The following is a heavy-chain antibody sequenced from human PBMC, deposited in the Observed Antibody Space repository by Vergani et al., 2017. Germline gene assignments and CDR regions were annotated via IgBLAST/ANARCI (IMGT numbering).Heavy chain of an antibody. D-gene: IGHD5-24*01. Sequence: QVQLVESGGGLVKPGGSLRLSCAASGFTFSDYYMSWIRQAPGQGLEWVSYISSSSSYTNYADSVKGRFTISRDNAKNSLYLQMNSLRDEDTAVYYCARVGDGYGSGYYFDYWGQGTLVTVSS. CDR2: ISSSSSYT. V-gene: IGHV3-11*05. CDR1: GFTFSDYY. CDR3: ARVGDGYGSGYYFDY. J-gene: IGHJ4*02.